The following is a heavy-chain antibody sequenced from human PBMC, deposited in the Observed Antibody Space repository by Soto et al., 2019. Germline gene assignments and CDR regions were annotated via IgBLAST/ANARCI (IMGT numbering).Heavy chain of an antibody. Sequence: QVQLVESGGGVVQPGRSLRLSCAASGFTFSSYGMHWVRQAPGKGLEWVAVISYDGSNKYYADSVKGRFTISRDNSKNTLYLQMNSLRAEDTAVYYCAKDRRSSGQHGGDYCGQGTLVAVCS. CDR2: ISYDGSNK. CDR3: AKDRRSSGQHGGDY. J-gene: IGHJ4*02. D-gene: IGHD6-19*01. CDR1: GFTFSSYG. V-gene: IGHV3-30*18.